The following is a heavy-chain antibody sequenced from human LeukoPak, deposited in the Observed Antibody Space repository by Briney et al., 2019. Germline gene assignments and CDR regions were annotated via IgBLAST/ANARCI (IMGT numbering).Heavy chain of an antibody. J-gene: IGHJ6*02. Sequence: PSETLSLTCTVSGGSISNNYWSWIRQPPGKGLEWIGYIYYSGSTNYNPSLKSRVTISVDTSKNQFSLKLSSVTAADTAVYYCARVRAPTVNLYYYYGMDVWGQGTTVTVSS. V-gene: IGHV4-59*01. CDR1: GGSISNNY. CDR3: ARVRAPTVNLYYYYGMDV. CDR2: IYYSGST. D-gene: IGHD4-17*01.